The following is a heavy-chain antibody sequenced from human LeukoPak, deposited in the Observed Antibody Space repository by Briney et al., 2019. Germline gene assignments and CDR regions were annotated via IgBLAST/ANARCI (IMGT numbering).Heavy chain of an antibody. J-gene: IGHJ3*02. Sequence: GGSLRLSCAGSGFTVSSSNMNWVRQAPGKGLEWVSVIYDVGSTFYADSVKGGFTISRDNSKNTLYLQMNSLRAEDTAVYYCAREGGRWDGYGGNQGAFDIWGQGTMVTVSS. D-gene: IGHD4-23*01. CDR1: GFTVSSSN. CDR3: AREGGRWDGYGGNQGAFDI. V-gene: IGHV3-66*01. CDR2: IYDVGST.